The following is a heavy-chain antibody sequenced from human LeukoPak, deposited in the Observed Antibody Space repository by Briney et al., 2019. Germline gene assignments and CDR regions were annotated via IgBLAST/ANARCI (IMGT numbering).Heavy chain of an antibody. J-gene: IGHJ4*02. CDR2: IRYDGSNK. CDR3: AEDTGDIVATIFDY. V-gene: IGHV3-30*02. Sequence: GGSLRLSCAASGFTFSSYGMHWVRQAPGKGLEWVAFIRYDGSNKYYADSVKGRFTISRDNSKNTLYLQMNSLRAEDTAVYYCAEDTGDIVATIFDYWGQGTLVTVSS. D-gene: IGHD5-12*01. CDR1: GFTFSSYG.